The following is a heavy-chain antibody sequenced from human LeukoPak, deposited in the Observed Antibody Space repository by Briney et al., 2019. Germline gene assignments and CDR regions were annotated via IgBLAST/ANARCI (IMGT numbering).Heavy chain of an antibody. Sequence: SETLSLTCTVSGGSISSYYWSWIRQPAGKGLEWIGRIYTSGSTNYNPSLKSRVTMSVDKSKNQFSLKLSSVTAADTAVYYCARVARAIDHSSGYFDYWGQGTLVTVSS. D-gene: IGHD3-22*01. CDR1: GGSISSYY. J-gene: IGHJ4*02. V-gene: IGHV4-4*07. CDR3: ARVARAIDHSSGYFDY. CDR2: IYTSGST.